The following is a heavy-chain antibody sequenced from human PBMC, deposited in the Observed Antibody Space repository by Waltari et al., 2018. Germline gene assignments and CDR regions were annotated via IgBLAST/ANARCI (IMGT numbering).Heavy chain of an antibody. CDR2: INPNSDGT. CDR1: GYTFTGYY. J-gene: IGHJ6*02. D-gene: IGHD3-22*01. CDR3: ARDTSQTTMTADYFYAMHV. Sequence: QVQLVQSGAEVKKPGASVKVSCKASGYTFTGYYIHWVRQAPGQGLEWMGWINPNSDGTKYAQKFQDRVTMTRDTSISTVYMELSGLRSDDTAVYYCARDTSQTTMTADYFYAMHVWGQGTTVIVSS. V-gene: IGHV1-2*02.